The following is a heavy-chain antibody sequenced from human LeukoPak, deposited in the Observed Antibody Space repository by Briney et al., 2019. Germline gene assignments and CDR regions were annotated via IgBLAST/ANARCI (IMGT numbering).Heavy chain of an antibody. J-gene: IGHJ6*03. CDR2: IYYSGST. D-gene: IGHD3-3*01. CDR1: GGSISSYY. Sequence: SETLSLTCTVSGGSISSYYWSWIRQPPGKGLEWIGYIYYSGSTNYNPSLKSRVTISVDTSKNQFSLKLSSVTAADTAVYYCARVSWYYDFWSSYYMDVWGKGTTVTVSS. CDR3: ARVSWYYDFWSSYYMDV. V-gene: IGHV4-59*12.